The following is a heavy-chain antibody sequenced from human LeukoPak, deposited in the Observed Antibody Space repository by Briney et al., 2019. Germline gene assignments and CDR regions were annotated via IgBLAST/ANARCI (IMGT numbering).Heavy chain of an antibody. V-gene: IGHV3-48*01. J-gene: IGHJ4*02. CDR2: ISSSSSTI. D-gene: IGHD6-13*01. CDR3: AKGSSSWTMWGGDPDFDY. Sequence: PGGSLRLSCAASGFTFSSYNMNWVRQAPGKGLEWVSYISSSSSTIYHADSVKGRFTISRDNSKNTLYLQMNSLRAEDTAVYYCAKGSSSWTMWGGDPDFDYWGQGTLVTVSS. CDR1: GFTFSSYN.